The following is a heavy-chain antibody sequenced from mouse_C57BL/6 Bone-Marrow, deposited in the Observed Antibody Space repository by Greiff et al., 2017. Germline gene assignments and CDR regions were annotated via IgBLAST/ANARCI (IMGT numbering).Heavy chain of an antibody. V-gene: IGHV1-82*01. CDR2: IYPGDGDT. Sequence: VQLQQSGPELVKPGASVKISCKASGYAFSSSWMNWVKQRPGKGLEWIGRIYPGDGDTNYNGKFKGTATLTADKSSSTAYMQLSSLTSEDSAVYFCANRYNSMDYWGQGTSVTVSS. J-gene: IGHJ4*01. CDR3: ANRYNSMDY. D-gene: IGHD1-3*01. CDR1: GYAFSSSW.